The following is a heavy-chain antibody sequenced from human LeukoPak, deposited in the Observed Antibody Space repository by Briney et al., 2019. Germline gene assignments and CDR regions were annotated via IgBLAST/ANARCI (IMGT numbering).Heavy chain of an antibody. Sequence: QTGGSLRLSCAASGFTFDDYAMHWVRQAPGKGVEWVSGISWNSGSIGYADSVKGRFTISRDNAKNSLYLQMNSLRAEDTALYYCAKGVDGSGNDYWGQGTLVTVSS. V-gene: IGHV3-9*01. CDR1: GFTFDDYA. D-gene: IGHD3-10*01. J-gene: IGHJ4*02. CDR3: AKGVDGSGNDY. CDR2: ISWNSGSI.